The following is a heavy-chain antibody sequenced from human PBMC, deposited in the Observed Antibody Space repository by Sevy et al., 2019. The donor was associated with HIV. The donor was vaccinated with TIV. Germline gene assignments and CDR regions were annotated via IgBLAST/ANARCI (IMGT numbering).Heavy chain of an antibody. Sequence: SETLSLTCTVSGDPINSHYWSWIRQSPGKGLEWIGYIYHTGSINYNPSLKSRVTMAVDKSKNQFSLKLRSVTAADTAVYYCARVYADYIRLHRYAFDIWGQGTMVTVSS. CDR3: ARVYADYIRLHRYAFDI. CDR1: GDPINSHY. J-gene: IGHJ3*02. D-gene: IGHD4-17*01. V-gene: IGHV4-59*11. CDR2: IYHTGSI.